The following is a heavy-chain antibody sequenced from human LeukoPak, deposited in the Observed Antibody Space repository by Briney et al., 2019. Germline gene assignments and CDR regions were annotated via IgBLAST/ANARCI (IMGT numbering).Heavy chain of an antibody. V-gene: IGHV1-69*04. D-gene: IGHD1-26*01. Sequence: SVKVSCKASGGTFSSYAISWVRQAPGQGLEWMGRIIPILSIANYAQKFQGRVTITADKSTSTAYMELSSLRSEDTAVYYCARDGGIVGDNWGQGTLVTVSS. J-gene: IGHJ4*02. CDR1: GGTFSSYA. CDR3: ARDGGIVGDN. CDR2: IIPILSIA.